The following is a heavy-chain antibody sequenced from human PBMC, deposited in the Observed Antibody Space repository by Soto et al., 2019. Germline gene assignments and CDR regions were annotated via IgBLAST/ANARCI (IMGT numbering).Heavy chain of an antibody. J-gene: IGHJ4*02. CDR2: IRSKANSYAT. Sequence: EVQLVESGGGFFQPGGSLKLSCAASGFIFSGSAMHWVRQASGKGLEWVGRIRSKANSYATAYAVSVKGKFTISRDDSRNTAYLQMNSLKNEHTAGYYCERGVYDFWSGHPKGLDYWGQGTGITVSS. V-gene: IGHV3-73*02. D-gene: IGHD3-3*01. CDR1: GFIFSGSA. CDR3: ERGVYDFWSGHPKGLDY.